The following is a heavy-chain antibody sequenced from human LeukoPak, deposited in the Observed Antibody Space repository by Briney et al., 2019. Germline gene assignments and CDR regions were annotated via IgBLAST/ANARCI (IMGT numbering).Heavy chain of an antibody. Sequence: ASVKVSCKASGYTFTSYGISWVRQAPGQGREWMGWISAYNGNTNYAKKLQGRVTMTTDTSTSTAYMELRSLRSDDTAVYYCARGYCSGGSCYSAWFDPWGQGTLVTVSS. CDR1: GYTFTSYG. J-gene: IGHJ5*02. V-gene: IGHV1-18*01. CDR2: ISAYNGNT. CDR3: ARGYCSGGSCYSAWFDP. D-gene: IGHD2-15*01.